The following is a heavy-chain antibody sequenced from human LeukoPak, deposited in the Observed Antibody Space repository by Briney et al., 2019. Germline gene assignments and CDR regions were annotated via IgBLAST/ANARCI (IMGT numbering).Heavy chain of an antibody. CDR1: GFTFSDHY. CDR3: ARDRRPSVYGGLDN. V-gene: IGHV3-11*04. D-gene: IGHD4/OR15-4a*01. Sequence: GGSLRLSWIASGFTFSDHYMSWIRQAPGKGLEWVSYIGGSGTPIYYADSVKGRFTVSRDNAKNSLFLQMDSLRAEDTAVYYCARDRRPSVYGGLDNWGQGTLVTVSS. CDR2: IGGSGTPI. J-gene: IGHJ4*02.